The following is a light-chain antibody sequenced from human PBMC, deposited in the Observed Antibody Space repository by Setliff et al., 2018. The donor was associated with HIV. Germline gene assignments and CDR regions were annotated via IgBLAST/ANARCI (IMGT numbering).Light chain of an antibody. V-gene: IGLV2-8*01. Sequence: QSALTQPPSASGSPGQSVTISCTGTSSDVGNYHYVSWYQQHPGKAPKLMIYDVGERPSGVPDRFSGSKYGNTASLTVSGLQAEDEAGYYCSSYAGSNNLVFGGGTKVTVL. CDR1: SSDVGNYHY. CDR3: SSYAGSNNLV. J-gene: IGLJ3*02. CDR2: DVG.